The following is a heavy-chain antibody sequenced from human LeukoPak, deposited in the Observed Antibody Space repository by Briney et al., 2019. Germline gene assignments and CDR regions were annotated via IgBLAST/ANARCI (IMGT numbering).Heavy chain of an antibody. CDR2: IQNSART. CDR1: GVSVNSGSYF. D-gene: IGHD4-11*01. J-gene: IGHJ6*02. Sequence: PSETLSLTCTVSGVSVNSGSYFWSWIRQPPGKGLEWIGYIQNSARTNYNPSLESRVTISVDSSKDQFSLRLSSVTAADTAVYYCATDYSNFYGMDVWGQGTTVTVSS. V-gene: IGHV4-61*01. CDR3: ATDYSNFYGMDV.